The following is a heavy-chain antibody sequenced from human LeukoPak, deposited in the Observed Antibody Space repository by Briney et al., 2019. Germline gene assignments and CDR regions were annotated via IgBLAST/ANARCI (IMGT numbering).Heavy chain of an antibody. CDR3: ATSYYGSGTYYNWFDP. J-gene: IGHJ5*02. V-gene: IGHV4-39*07. Sequence: SETLSLTCTVSGASISSNTFYWGWIRQPPGKGLEWIGSIYYSGSTYYNPSLKSRVTISVDRSKNQFSLKLTSVTAADTAVYYCATSYYGSGTYYNWFDPWGQGTLVTVSS. D-gene: IGHD3-10*01. CDR1: GASISSNTFY. CDR2: IYYSGST.